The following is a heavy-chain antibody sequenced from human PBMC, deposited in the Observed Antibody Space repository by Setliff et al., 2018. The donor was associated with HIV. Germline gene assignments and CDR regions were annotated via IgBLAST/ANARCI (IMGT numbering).Heavy chain of an antibody. CDR1: GYTFPSYG. V-gene: IGHV1-18*01. CDR2: ISAYDGNT. CDR3: ARENTYDSSGWGAFDI. Sequence: ASVKVSCKASGYTFPSYGISWVRQAPGQGLEWMGWISAYDGNTNYAQKFQGRVTMTTDTSTSTAYMGLRSLRSDDTAVYYCARENTYDSSGWGAFDIWGPGTMVTVSS. J-gene: IGHJ3*02. D-gene: IGHD3-22*01.